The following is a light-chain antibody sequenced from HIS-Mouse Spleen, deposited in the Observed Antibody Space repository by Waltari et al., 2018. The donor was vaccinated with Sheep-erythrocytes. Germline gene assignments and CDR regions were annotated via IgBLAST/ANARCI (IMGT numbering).Light chain of an antibody. CDR1: SSVVGGYNY. Sequence: QSALTQPRSVSGSPGQSVTIPCPGTSSVVGGYNYVSWYQQHPGKAPKLMIYDVSKRPSGVPDRFSGSKSGNTASLTISGLQAEDEADYYCCSYAGSYNHVFATGTKVTVL. V-gene: IGLV2-11*01. CDR2: DVS. J-gene: IGLJ1*01. CDR3: CSYAGSYNHV.